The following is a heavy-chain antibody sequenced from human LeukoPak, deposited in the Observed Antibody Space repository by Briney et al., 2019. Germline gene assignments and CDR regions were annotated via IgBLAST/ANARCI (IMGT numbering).Heavy chain of an antibody. CDR2: IGTLLDT. J-gene: IGHJ4*02. CDR1: GFTFSSFD. CDR3: VRGRNNNYYDDSGYYPY. D-gene: IGHD3-22*01. V-gene: IGHV3-13*01. Sequence: GGSLRLSCAASGFTFSSFDMHWVRHAPGKGLVWVSGIGTLLDTDYPDSLKGRFTISRENAKNPVFLQMNNVRAGDTAVYYCVRGRNNNYYDDSGYYPYWGQGTLVTVSS.